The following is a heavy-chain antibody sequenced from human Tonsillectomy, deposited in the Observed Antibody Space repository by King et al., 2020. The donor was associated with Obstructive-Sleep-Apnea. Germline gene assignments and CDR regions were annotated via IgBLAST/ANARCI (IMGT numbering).Heavy chain of an antibody. CDR1: GFSLSTTGVG. CDR2: IYWDDDK. J-gene: IGHJ3*01. D-gene: IGHD2/OR15-2a*01. CDR3: ANENKEGGCDAFDV. V-gene: IGHV2-5*02. Sequence: TLKESGPSLVKPTQTLTLTCTFSGFSLSTTGVGVGWIRQPPGKALEWLAVIYWDDDKRYSPSLKSRLTITKDTAKNQVVLRMTNMDPVDTAKYYCANENKEGGCDAFDVWGQGTMVSVSS.